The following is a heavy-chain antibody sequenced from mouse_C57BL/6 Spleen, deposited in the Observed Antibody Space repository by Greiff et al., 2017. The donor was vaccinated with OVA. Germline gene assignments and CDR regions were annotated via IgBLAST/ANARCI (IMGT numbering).Heavy chain of an antibody. CDR3: ARGNSSDYFDY. V-gene: IGHV1-55*01. J-gene: IGHJ2*01. CDR1: GYTFTSYW. CDR2: IYPGGGST. D-gene: IGHD3-1*01. Sequence: VQLQQSGAELVKPGASVKMSCKASGYTFTSYWITWVKQRPGQGLEWIGDIYPGGGSTTYNEKFKSKATLTVDTSSSTAYMQLSSLTSDDSAVDYCARGNSSDYFDYWGQGTTLTVSS.